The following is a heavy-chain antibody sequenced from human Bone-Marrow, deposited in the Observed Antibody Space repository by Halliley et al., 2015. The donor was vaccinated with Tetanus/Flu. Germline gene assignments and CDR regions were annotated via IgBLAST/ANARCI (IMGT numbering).Heavy chain of an antibody. CDR1: GGSIANHY. V-gene: IGHV4-59*11. J-gene: IGHJ6*02. CDR3: AREAYSYYGMDV. CDR2: ISHSGGT. Sequence: TLSLTCTVSGGSIANHYWTWIRQPPGKGLEWIAYISHSGGTNYNRSLKSRVTITADKSKNQFSLKARSVTAADTAVYYCAREAYSYYGMDVWGQGTTVIVSS.